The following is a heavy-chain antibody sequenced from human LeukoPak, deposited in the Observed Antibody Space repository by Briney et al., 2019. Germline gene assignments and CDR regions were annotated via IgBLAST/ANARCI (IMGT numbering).Heavy chain of an antibody. Sequence: GASVKVSCKASGYTFTSYDINWVRQATGQGLEWMGWMNPNSGNTGYAQKFQGRVTMTRNTSISTAYMELSSLRSEDTAVYYCARGVGWLRFWYYYYGMDVWGQGTTVTVS. CDR2: MNPNSGNT. D-gene: IGHD5-12*01. V-gene: IGHV1-8*01. CDR3: ARGVGWLRFWYYYYGMDV. J-gene: IGHJ6*02. CDR1: GYTFTSYD.